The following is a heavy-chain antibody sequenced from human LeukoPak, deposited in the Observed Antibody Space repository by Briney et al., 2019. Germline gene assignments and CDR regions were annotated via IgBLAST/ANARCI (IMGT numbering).Heavy chain of an antibody. CDR2: ISAYNGNT. CDR3: ARVGLPGYCSSTSCHIPYWYFDL. V-gene: IGHV1-18*01. D-gene: IGHD2-2*02. Sequence: ASVKVSCKASGYTFTSYGISWVRQAPGQGLEWMGWISAYNGNTNYAQKFQGRVTMTRNTSISTAYMELSSLRSEDTAVYYRARVGLPGYCSSTSCHIPYWYFDLWGRGTLVTVSS. J-gene: IGHJ2*01. CDR1: GYTFTSYG.